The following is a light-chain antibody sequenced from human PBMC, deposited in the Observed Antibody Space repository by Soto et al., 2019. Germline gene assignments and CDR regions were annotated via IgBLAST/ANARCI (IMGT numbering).Light chain of an antibody. CDR3: MRSVQPPIT. Sequence: DIVMTQSPDSLAVSLGERATINCKSSQNNKNYLYWSMTKGGQHTQIMRYEVSKRFSGVPDRVSGSGSGTDVTLKISRVEAEEVGVYYGMRSVQPPITFGQGTRLEI. J-gene: IGKJ5*01. V-gene: IGKV2D-29*01. CDR1: QNNKNY. CDR2: EVS.